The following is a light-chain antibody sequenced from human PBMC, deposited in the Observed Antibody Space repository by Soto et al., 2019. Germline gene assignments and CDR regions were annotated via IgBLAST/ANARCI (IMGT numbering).Light chain of an antibody. Sequence: DIQMTQSPSSLSASVGDRVTITCRASQEISNHLAWFQQKPGKPPKSLICDASSLQSGVPSKFSGSGSGTDFTLTISSLQPEDFATYYCQQYHNYPVTFGGGTKVEIK. CDR3: QQYHNYPVT. CDR1: QEISNH. J-gene: IGKJ4*01. CDR2: DAS. V-gene: IGKV1-16*02.